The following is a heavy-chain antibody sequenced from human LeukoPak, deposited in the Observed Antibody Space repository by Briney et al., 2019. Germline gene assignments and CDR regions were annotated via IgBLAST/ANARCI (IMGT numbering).Heavy chain of an antibody. Sequence: ASVQVSCKASGYTFTSYYMHWVRQAPGQGLEWMGIINPTGGSTSYAQKFQGRVTMTRDTSTSTVYMQLSSLRSEDTAVYYCARTDYYDSSGYLPGAFDIWGQGTMVTVSS. V-gene: IGHV1-46*01. J-gene: IGHJ3*02. CDR3: ARTDYYDSSGYLPGAFDI. CDR1: GYTFTSYY. CDR2: INPTGGST. D-gene: IGHD3-22*01.